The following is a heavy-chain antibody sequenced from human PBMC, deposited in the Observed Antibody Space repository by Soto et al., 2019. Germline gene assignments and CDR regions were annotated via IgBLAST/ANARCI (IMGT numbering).Heavy chain of an antibody. CDR1: GGTFSSYA. CDR3: ARDHCSGGSCYYYYGMDV. J-gene: IGHJ6*02. D-gene: IGHD2-15*01. CDR2: IIPIFGTA. Sequence: QVQLVQSGAEVKKPGSSVKVFCKASGGTFSSYAISWVRQAPGQGLEWMGGIIPIFGTANYAQKFQGRVTITADESTSTAYMELSSLRSEDTAVYYCARDHCSGGSCYYYYGMDVWGQGTTVTVSS. V-gene: IGHV1-69*01.